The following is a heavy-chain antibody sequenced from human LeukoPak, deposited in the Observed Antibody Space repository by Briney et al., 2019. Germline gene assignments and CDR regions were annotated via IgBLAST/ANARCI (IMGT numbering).Heavy chain of an antibody. D-gene: IGHD3-22*01. V-gene: IGHV1-46*01. J-gene: IGHJ4*02. CDR1: GYTFTIYY. CDR2: INPSGGST. CDR3: ARWDSSGYVIDY. Sequence: ASVTVSFTASGYTFTIYYMHWVRQAPGQGLEWMGIINPSGGSTSYAQKFQGRVTMTRDTSTSTVYMELSSLRSEDTAVYYCARWDSSGYVIDYWGQGTLVTVSS.